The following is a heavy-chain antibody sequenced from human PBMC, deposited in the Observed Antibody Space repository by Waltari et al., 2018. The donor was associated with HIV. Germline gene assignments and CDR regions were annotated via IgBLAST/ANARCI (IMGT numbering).Heavy chain of an antibody. V-gene: IGHV4-34*01. CDR3: ARGRVGSGSYFDY. D-gene: IGHD1-26*01. J-gene: IGHJ4*02. CDR2: INHSGST. CDR1: GGSFSGYY. Sequence: QVQLQQWGAGLLKPSETLSLTCAVYGGSFSGYYWSWYRQPPGKGLEWIGEINHSGSTNYNPSLKSRVTISVDTSKNQFSLKLSSVTAADTAVYYCARGRVGSGSYFDYWGQGTLVTVSS.